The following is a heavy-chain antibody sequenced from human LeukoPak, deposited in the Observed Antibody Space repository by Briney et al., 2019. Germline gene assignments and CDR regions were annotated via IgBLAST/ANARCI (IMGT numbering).Heavy chain of an antibody. J-gene: IGHJ4*02. CDR3: ARRPGN. V-gene: IGHV3-23*01. Sequence: PGGSLRLSCAASGFTISNYGVSWVRQAPGKGLEWISGIRSAVDTTHYADSVKGRFTISRDSSKNTLNDLTVEDTARYYCARRPGNWGQGILVTVSS. D-gene: IGHD1-14*01. CDR1: GFTISNYG. CDR2: IRSAVDTT.